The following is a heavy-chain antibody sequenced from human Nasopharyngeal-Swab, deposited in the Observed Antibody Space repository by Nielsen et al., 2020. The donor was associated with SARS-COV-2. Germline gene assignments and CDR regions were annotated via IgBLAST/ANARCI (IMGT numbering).Heavy chain of an antibody. CDR3: ARDALWFGELLSQGGWFDP. V-gene: IGHV1-69*13. CDR2: IIPIFGTA. D-gene: IGHD3-10*01. CDR1: GGTFSSYA. J-gene: IGHJ5*02. Sequence: LVKVSCKASGGTFSSYAISWVRQAPGQGLEWMGGIIPIFGTANYAQKFQGRVTITADESTSTAYMELSSLRSEDTAVYYCARDALWFGELLSQGGWFDPWGQGTLVTVSS.